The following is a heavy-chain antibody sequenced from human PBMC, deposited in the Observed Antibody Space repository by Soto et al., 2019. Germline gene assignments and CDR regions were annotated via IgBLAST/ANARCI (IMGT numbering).Heavy chain of an antibody. V-gene: IGHV1-18*01. CDR2: SSAYNGNT. Sequence: QVQLVQSGAEVKKPGASVKVSCKASGYTFTSYGISWVRQAPGQGLEWMGWSSAYNGNTNYAQKLQXXXTXXTDTSTSTAYMQARSLRSDDTAVYYCARGPEIFDDWGQGTLVTVSS. CDR3: ARGPEIFDD. CDR1: GYTFTSYG. J-gene: IGHJ4*02.